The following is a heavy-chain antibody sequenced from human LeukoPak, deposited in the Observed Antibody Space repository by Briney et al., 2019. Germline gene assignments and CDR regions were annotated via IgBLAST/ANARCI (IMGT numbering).Heavy chain of an antibody. J-gene: IGHJ4*02. CDR3: ARNENSGWGYFDY. Sequence: GGSLRLSCAASRFTFNSYVMSWVRQAPGKGLEWVSVIGGSNGITFYVGSVKGRFTISRDNSKDTLYLQMNSLRAEDTAVYYCARNENSGWGYFDYWGQGTLVTVSS. V-gene: IGHV3-23*01. CDR2: IGGSNGIT. CDR1: RFTFNSYV. D-gene: IGHD5-12*01.